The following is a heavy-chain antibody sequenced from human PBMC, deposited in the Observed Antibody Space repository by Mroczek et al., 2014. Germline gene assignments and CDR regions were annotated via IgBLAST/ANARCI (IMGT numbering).Heavy chain of an antibody. Sequence: VQLVQSGGGLVQPGRSLRLSCAASGFTFDDYAMHWVRQAPGKGLEWVSGISWNSGSIGYADSVKGRFTISRDNAKNSLYLQMNSLRAEDTALYYCAKEGGYDSSGYMNYFDYWGQGTLVTVSS. CDR2: ISWNSGSI. CDR3: AKEGGYDSSGYMNYFDY. CDR1: GFTFDDYA. V-gene: IGHV3-9*01. D-gene: IGHD3-22*01. J-gene: IGHJ4*02.